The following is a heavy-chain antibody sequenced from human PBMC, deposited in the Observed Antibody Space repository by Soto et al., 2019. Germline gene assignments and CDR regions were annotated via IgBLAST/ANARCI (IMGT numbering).Heavy chain of an antibody. J-gene: IGHJ4*02. CDR3: AKVVVGATSHSDFDS. D-gene: IGHD2-15*01. V-gene: IGHV4-39*01. CDR2: AAYSGGT. Sequence: PSETLSLTCTVSGGSIANNNYLWGWVRQPPGKGLEWIGSAAYSGGTYKNPSLKSRVTVSVDTSKNQFSLKLTSVTAAGTAVYYCAKVVVGATSHSDFDSWGQGTLVTVSS. CDR1: GGSIANNNYL.